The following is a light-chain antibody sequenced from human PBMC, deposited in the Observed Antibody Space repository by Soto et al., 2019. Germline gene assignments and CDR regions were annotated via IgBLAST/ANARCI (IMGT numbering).Light chain of an antibody. CDR2: EVF. Sequence: QSALTQPASVSGSPGQSITISCTGTSSDVGGYNYVSWYQQHPGKVPKLMIYEVFRRPSGISDRFSGSKSGNTASLTISGLQAEDEADYYCCSYTTTSTFVFSGGTKLTVL. CDR1: SSDVGGYNY. J-gene: IGLJ3*02. CDR3: CSYTTTSTFV. V-gene: IGLV2-14*03.